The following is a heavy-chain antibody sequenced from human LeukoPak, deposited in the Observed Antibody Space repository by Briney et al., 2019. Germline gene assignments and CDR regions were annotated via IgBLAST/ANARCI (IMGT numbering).Heavy chain of an antibody. CDR3: ARGQAITSPNFDY. Sequence: SETLSLNCAVYGGSFSGYYWSWIRHPPGKGLEWIGEINHSGSTNYNPSLKSRVTISVETSKNQYSLKLSSVTAADTAVYYCARGQAITSPNFDYWGQGTLVTVSS. V-gene: IGHV4-34*01. CDR1: GGSFSGYY. D-gene: IGHD5-12*01. CDR2: INHSGST. J-gene: IGHJ4*02.